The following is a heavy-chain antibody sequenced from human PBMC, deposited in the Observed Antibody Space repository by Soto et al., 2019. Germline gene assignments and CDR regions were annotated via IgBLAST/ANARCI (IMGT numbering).Heavy chain of an antibody. Sequence: VKGSFKASEYTLTSYAMHWVRPGPGQRLEWMGWMNASSGNTGYAQKSQGRVTMTRNTSISTAYMELSSLRSEDTAVYYCARTKGRDSSGYYMFDLDYWGKGTLVTVSS. J-gene: IGHJ4*02. V-gene: IGHV1-8*02. CDR3: ARTKGRDSSGYYMFDLDY. D-gene: IGHD3-22*01. CDR1: EYTLTSYA. CDR2: MNASSGNT.